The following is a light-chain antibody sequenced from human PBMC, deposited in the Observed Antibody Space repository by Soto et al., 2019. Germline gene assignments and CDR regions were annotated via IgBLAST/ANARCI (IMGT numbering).Light chain of an antibody. Sequence: EIVLTQSPATLSLSPGERATLSCRASQSFSNSLAWYQQRPGQAPRLLIYGTSNRATGIPARFSGSGSGTDFTLTINSLEPEDFAVYYCQQGGNSWTFGQGTKVELK. J-gene: IGKJ1*01. CDR2: GTS. CDR3: QQGGNSWT. CDR1: QSFSNS. V-gene: IGKV3-11*01.